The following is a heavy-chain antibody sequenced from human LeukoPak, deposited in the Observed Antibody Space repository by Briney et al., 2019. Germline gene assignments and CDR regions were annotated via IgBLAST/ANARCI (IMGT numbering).Heavy chain of an antibody. CDR3: ARASGRIFGVVTTNWFDP. J-gene: IGHJ5*02. CDR2: IYYSGST. V-gene: IGHV4-39*07. Sequence: SETLSLTCTVSGGSISSSSYYWGWIRQPPGKGLEWIGSIYYSGSTYYNPSLKSRITISVDTSKNQFSLKLSSVTAADTAVYYCARASGRIFGVVTTNWFDPWGQGTLVTVSS. CDR1: GGSISSSSYY. D-gene: IGHD3-3*02.